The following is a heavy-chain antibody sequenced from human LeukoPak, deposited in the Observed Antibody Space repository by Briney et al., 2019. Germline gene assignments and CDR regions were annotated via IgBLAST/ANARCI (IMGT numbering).Heavy chain of an antibody. D-gene: IGHD3-10*01. CDR1: GGTFSSYA. CDR2: IIPIFGTA. CDR3: ARDAFMVRGVSGYD. V-gene: IGHV1-69*13. J-gene: IGHJ4*02. Sequence: SVKVSCKASGGTFSSYAISWVRQAPGQGLEWMGGIIPIFGTANYAQKFQGRVTITADESTSTAYMELSSLRSEDTAVYYCARDAFMVRGVSGYDWGQGTLVTVSS.